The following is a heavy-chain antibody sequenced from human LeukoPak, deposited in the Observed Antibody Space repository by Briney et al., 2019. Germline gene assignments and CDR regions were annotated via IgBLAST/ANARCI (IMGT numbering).Heavy chain of an antibody. J-gene: IGHJ4*02. Sequence: PGGPLRLPCAASGFTFRAYGSTWFPQPPGKGRVWVSRINSDGSSTSYADSVKGRFTISRDNAKNTLYLQMNSLRAEDTAVYYCARCDVGDGYSHYWGQGTLVTVSS. V-gene: IGHV3-74*01. D-gene: IGHD5-24*01. CDR1: GFTFRAYG. CDR3: ARCDVGDGYSHY. CDR2: INSDGSST.